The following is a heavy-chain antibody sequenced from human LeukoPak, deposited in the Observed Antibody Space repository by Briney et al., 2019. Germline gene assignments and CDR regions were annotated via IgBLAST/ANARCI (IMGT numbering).Heavy chain of an antibody. Sequence: GGSLRLSCAASGFTFIIYAMGWVRQAPGKGLEWVSGISGSGGSTYYADSVKGRFTISRDNSKNTLYLQMNSLRAEDTAVYYCAKAGCGGDCLDYWGQGTLVTVSS. V-gene: IGHV3-23*01. CDR1: GFTFIIYA. CDR3: AKAGCGGDCLDY. CDR2: ISGSGGST. J-gene: IGHJ4*02. D-gene: IGHD2-21*02.